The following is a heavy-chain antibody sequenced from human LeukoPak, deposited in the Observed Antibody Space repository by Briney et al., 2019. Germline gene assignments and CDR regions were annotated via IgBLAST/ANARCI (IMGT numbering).Heavy chain of an antibody. CDR1: GFTFSNHA. D-gene: IGHD2-2*01. CDR2: ISFDESTN. CDR3: ARGRTPYCRSTTCYARLDY. V-gene: IGHV3-30*04. J-gene: IGHJ4*02. Sequence: GRSLRLSCAASGFTFSNHAMHWVRRGPGKGLEWVALISFDESTNYYADSVKGRFTISRDNSKKTQYLQMNSLRPEDTAVYYCARGRTPYCRSTTCYARLDYWGQGTLVTVSS.